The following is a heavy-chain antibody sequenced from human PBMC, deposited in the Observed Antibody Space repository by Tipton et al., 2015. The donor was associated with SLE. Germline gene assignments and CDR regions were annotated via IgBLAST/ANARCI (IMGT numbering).Heavy chain of an antibody. CDR2: VYTSGST. CDR3: ARDHWSGQRWFDP. J-gene: IGHJ5*02. Sequence: TLSLTCTVSGGSISSYYWSWIRQPAGKGLEWIGRVYTSGSTNYNPSLKGRVTMSVDTSKNQFSLKLTSVTAADTAVYYCARDHWSGQRWFDPWGQGTLVTVSS. V-gene: IGHV4-4*07. D-gene: IGHD3-3*01. CDR1: GGSISSYY.